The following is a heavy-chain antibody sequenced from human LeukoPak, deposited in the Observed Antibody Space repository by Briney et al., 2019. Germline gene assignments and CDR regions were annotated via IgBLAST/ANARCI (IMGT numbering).Heavy chain of an antibody. Sequence: GGSLRLSCAASGFTFSSYAMTWVRQAPGKGLEWVSTMSATGGTTYYADSVKGRFTISRDNSKNTLYLQMNSLRAEDTAVYYCAKDHSSAWQDKYFQHWGQGTLVAVSS. CDR2: MSATGGTT. CDR3: AKDHSSAWQDKYFQH. V-gene: IGHV3-23*01. D-gene: IGHD6-19*01. J-gene: IGHJ1*01. CDR1: GFTFSSYA.